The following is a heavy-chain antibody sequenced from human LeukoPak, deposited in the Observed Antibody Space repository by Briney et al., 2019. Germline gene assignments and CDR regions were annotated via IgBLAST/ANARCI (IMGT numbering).Heavy chain of an antibody. CDR1: GYTFTSYG. CDR2: ISAYNGNT. CDR3: ARVESDYGDLDYFDY. V-gene: IGHV1-18*01. J-gene: IGHJ4*02. Sequence: ASVKVSCKASGYTFTSYGISWVRQAPGQELEWMGWISAYNGNTNYAQKLQGRVTMTTDTSTSTAYMELRSLRSDDTAVYYCARVESDYGDLDYFDYWGQGTLVTVSS. D-gene: IGHD4-17*01.